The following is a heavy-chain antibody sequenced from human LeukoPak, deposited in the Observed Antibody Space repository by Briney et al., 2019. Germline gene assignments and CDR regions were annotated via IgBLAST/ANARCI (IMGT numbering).Heavy chain of an antibody. CDR2: ISNDGNHK. D-gene: IGHD2-15*01. V-gene: IGHV3-30*18. J-gene: IGHJ6*02. CDR1: GFIFSSHG. Sequence: PGRPLRLSCAASGFIFSSHGMHWVRQAPGKGLKWVAIISNDGNHKDYADSVKGRFTISRDNSKNTLYLEMNSLRAEDTAVYYCAKDGIYCSGGSCYYYYGMDVWGQGTTVTVSS. CDR3: AKDGIYCSGGSCYYYYGMDV.